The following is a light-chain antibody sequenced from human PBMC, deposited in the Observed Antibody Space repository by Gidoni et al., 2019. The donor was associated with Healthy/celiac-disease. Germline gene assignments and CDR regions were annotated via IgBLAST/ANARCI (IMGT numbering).Light chain of an antibody. CDR3: QQYNSYPWT. CDR1: QSISSW. Sequence: DIQMTQSPSTLSASVGDRVTITCRASQSISSWLAWYQQKTEKAPKLLIYDASSLESGVPSRFSGSGPVTEFTLTISSLQPDDFATYYCQQYNSYPWTFXXXTKVEIK. CDR2: DAS. J-gene: IGKJ1*01. V-gene: IGKV1-5*01.